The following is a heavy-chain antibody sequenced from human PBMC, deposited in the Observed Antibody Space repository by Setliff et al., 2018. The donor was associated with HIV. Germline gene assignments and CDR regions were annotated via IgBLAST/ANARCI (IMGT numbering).Heavy chain of an antibody. V-gene: IGHV4-4*09. CDR3: ARLQSFGWFFDY. CDR1: AGSISSDQ. CDR2: IYVSGST. J-gene: IGHJ4*02. Sequence: SGTLSLTCTVSAGSISSDQWSWIRQPPGKGLEWIGNIYVSGSTNYNPSLKSRGTISVDTSKKQVSLKLTSVTAADTAVYYCARLQSFGWFFDYWGQGIPVTVSS. D-gene: IGHD2-15*01.